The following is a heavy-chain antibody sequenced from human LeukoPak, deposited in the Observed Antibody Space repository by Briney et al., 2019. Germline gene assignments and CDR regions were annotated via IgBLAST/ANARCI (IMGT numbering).Heavy chain of an antibody. CDR3: ARDYRLTQIQY. Sequence: SETLSLTCTVSGGSITSTTYYWSWIRQPAGKGPEWIGRIYTSGITAYNPSLESRVTISIDTSKNQFSLRLSSVTAADTAVYYCARDYRLTQIQYWGQGTLVTVSS. J-gene: IGHJ1*01. CDR2: IYTSGIT. V-gene: IGHV4-61*02. D-gene: IGHD1-26*01. CDR1: GGSITSTTYY.